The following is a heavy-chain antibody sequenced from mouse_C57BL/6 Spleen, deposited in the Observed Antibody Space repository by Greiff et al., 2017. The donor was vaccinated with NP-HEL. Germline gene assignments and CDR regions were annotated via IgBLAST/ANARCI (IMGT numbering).Heavy chain of an antibody. Sequence: QVQLKQPGAELVKPGASVKLSCKASGYTFTSYWMQWVKQRPGQGLEWIGEIDPSDSYTNYNQKFKGKATLTVDTSSSTAYMQLSSLTSEDSAVYYCARSDSSGLFDYWGQGTTLTVSS. CDR1: GYTFTSYW. J-gene: IGHJ2*01. CDR2: IDPSDSYT. CDR3: ARSDSSGLFDY. D-gene: IGHD3-2*02. V-gene: IGHV1-50*01.